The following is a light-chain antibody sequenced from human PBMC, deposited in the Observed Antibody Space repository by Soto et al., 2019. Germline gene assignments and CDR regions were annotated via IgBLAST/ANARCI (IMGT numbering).Light chain of an antibody. CDR3: QQYRLDPLT. V-gene: IGKV4-1*01. J-gene: IGKJ3*01. CDR1: QSLFHSSTNKNF. Sequence: DIVLTQSPDSLAVSLGERATINCKSSQSLFHSSTNKNFLAWYQQKPGQPPKMLNYWASARASGVPDRFSGSGSETDFTLTINSLQAEDAAVYYCQQYRLDPLTFGPGTNVEIK. CDR2: WAS.